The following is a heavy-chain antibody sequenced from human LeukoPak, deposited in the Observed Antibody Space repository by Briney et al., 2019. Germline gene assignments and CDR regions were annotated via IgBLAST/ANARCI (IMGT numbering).Heavy chain of an antibody. V-gene: IGHV4-39*01. CDR2: IYYSVST. Sequence: SETLSLTCTVSGGSISSSSYFWGWIRQPPGKGLEWIGTIYYSVSTYYNPSLKSRVTFSLDTSNNQFSLKLSSVTAADTAVYFCARHNPFRPFPDYWGQGTLVTVSS. D-gene: IGHD2/OR15-2a*01. J-gene: IGHJ4*02. CDR3: ARHNPFRPFPDY. CDR1: GGSISSSSYF.